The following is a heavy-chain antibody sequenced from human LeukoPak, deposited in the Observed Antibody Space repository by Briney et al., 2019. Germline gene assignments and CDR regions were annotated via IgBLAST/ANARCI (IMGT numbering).Heavy chain of an antibody. Sequence: KPSETLSLTCTVSGGSISSSSYYWGWIRQPPGKGLEWIGSIYYSGSTYYNPSLKSRVTISVDTSKNQFSLKLSSVTAADTAVYYCARHRTNSGWTDYWGQGTLVTVSS. V-gene: IGHV4-39*01. J-gene: IGHJ4*02. CDR2: IYYSGST. CDR3: ARHRTNSGWTDY. CDR1: GGSISSSSYY. D-gene: IGHD6-19*01.